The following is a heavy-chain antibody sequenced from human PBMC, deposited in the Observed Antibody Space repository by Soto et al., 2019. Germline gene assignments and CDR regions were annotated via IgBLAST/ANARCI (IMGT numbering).Heavy chain of an antibody. CDR2: ISGGGYST. V-gene: IGHV3-23*01. CDR1: GLTFSSYA. D-gene: IGHD1-1*01. Sequence: EVQLLESGGGLVQPGGSLRLSCSASGLTFSSYAMTWVRQAPGKGLEWVSGISGGGYSTDYADSGKGRFTLSGDNSKNTLYLKMNSLRVEDTAVYYCAKALVSSTASDAFDIWGQGTMVTVSS. J-gene: IGHJ3*02. CDR3: AKALVSSTASDAFDI.